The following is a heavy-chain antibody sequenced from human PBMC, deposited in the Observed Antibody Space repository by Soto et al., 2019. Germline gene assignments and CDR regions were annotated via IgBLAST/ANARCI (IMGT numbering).Heavy chain of an antibody. Sequence: LGGSLRLSFAASCFTFSTYAMKWVRVAPWNGLEWVSLNGESGTPTYSAYCVKGRFTIARDNSGNTLFLEMYSLRAEDTAVYYCARYIPGVRYCGKYVWGQGITVTVSS. V-gene: IGHV3-23*01. CDR3: ARYIPGVRYCGKYV. CDR2: NGESGTPT. D-gene: IGHD2-2*01. CDR1: CFTFSTYA. J-gene: IGHJ6*02.